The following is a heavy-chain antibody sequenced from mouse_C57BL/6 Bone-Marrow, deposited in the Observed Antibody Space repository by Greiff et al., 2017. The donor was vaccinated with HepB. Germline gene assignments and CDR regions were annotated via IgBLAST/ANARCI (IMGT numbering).Heavy chain of an antibody. CDR3: ARDDDDGGGFAY. V-gene: IGHV1-82*01. CDR1: GYAFSSSW. Sequence: VQLQQSGPELVKPGASVKISCKASGYAFSSSWMNWVKQRPGKGLEWIGRIYPGDGDTNYNGKFKGKATLTADKSSSTAYMQLSILTSEDSAVYFCARDDDDGGGFAYWGQGTLVTVSA. CDR2: IYPGDGDT. D-gene: IGHD2-4*01. J-gene: IGHJ3*01.